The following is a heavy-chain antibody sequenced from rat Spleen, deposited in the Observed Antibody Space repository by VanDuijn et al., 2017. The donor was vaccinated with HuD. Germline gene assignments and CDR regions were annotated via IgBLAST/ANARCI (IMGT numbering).Heavy chain of an antibody. D-gene: IGHD3-8*01. CDR1: GFSLNSYH. Sequence: QVQLKESGPGLVQPSQTLSLTCTVSGFSLNSYHVSWVRQPPGKGLEWMGVIWTGGSTAYNSSFKSRLSVSRDISKSQVFLRMNSLQTEDTATYYCVRANRETYAHFDYWGPGTMVTVSS. CDR2: IWTGGST. V-gene: IGHV2-43*01. J-gene: IGHJ1*01. CDR3: VRANRETYAHFDY.